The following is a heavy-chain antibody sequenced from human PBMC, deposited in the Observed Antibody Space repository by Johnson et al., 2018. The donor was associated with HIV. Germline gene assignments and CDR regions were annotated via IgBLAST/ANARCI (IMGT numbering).Heavy chain of an antibody. CDR1: GFTFSDYG. J-gene: IGHJ3*02. D-gene: IGHD2-21*02. V-gene: IGHV3-30*03. Sequence: QVQLVESGGGVVQPGRSLRLSCAASGFTFSDYGLHWVRQAPGEGLEWVAAISHDGSNKYYADSVKGRFTISSDNYKNTLYLQMNSLRAEDTAVYYCARGGVVTAIPHAFDIWGQGTMVTVSS. CDR2: ISHDGSNK. CDR3: ARGGVVTAIPHAFDI.